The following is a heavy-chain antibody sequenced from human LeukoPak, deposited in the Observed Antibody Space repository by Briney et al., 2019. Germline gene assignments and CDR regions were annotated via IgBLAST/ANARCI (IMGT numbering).Heavy chain of an antibody. Sequence: ASVKVSCKASGYTFTSYDINWVRQATGQGLEWMGWMNPNSGNTGYAQKFQGRVTMTRNTSISTAYMELSSLRSEDTAVYYCARARDGGILTGYLYYYYYGMDVWGQGTTVTVSS. V-gene: IGHV1-8*01. CDR2: MNPNSGNT. CDR3: ARARDGGILTGYLYYYYYGMDV. J-gene: IGHJ6*02. D-gene: IGHD3-9*01. CDR1: GYTFTSYD.